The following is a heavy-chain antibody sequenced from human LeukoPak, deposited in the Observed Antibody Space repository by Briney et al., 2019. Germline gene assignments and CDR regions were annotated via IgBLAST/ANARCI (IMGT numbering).Heavy chain of an antibody. CDR3: ARLTGEGRPYELNWFDP. D-gene: IGHD3-10*01. V-gene: IGHV4-59*12. Sequence: SETLPLTCTVSGDSINSYYWSWIRQPPGKGLEWIGYIYYSGSTNYNPSLKSRVTLSVDTSKNQFSLKLSSVTAADTAVYYCARLTGEGRPYELNWFDPWGQGTLVTVSS. CDR2: IYYSGST. CDR1: GDSINSYY. J-gene: IGHJ5*02.